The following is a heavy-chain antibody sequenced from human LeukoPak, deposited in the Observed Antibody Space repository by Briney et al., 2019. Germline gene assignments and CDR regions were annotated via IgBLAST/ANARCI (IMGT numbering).Heavy chain of an antibody. CDR3: ARGRGYVWGSYRYRLSFDY. CDR1: GGSFSGYY. Sequence: SETLSLTCAVYGGSFSGYYWSWIRQPPGKGLEWIGEINHSGSTNYNPSLKSRVTISVDTSKNQFSLKLSSVTAAGTAVYYCARGRGYVWGSYRYRLSFDYWGQGTLVPVSS. V-gene: IGHV4-34*01. D-gene: IGHD3-16*02. J-gene: IGHJ4*02. CDR2: INHSGST.